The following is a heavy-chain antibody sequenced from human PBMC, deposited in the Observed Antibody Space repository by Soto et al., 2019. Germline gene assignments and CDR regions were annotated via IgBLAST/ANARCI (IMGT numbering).Heavy chain of an antibody. CDR2: ISFSGST. J-gene: IGHJ4*02. Sequence: GGSLRLSCAASGFTFDDYGMNWVRQAPGKRLEWVSFISFSGSTFYADSVKGRFTISRDSSKSTLSLQMNSLRAEDTALYYCAKHLSIAARSFDYWGRGAQVTVSS. CDR3: AKHLSIAARSFDY. D-gene: IGHD6-6*01. V-gene: IGHV3-23*01. CDR1: GFTFDDYG.